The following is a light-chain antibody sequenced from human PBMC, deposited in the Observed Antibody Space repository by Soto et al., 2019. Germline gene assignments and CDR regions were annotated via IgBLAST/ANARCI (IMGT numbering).Light chain of an antibody. CDR2: GAG. CDR3: QQRRSWQVT. V-gene: IGKV3D-20*02. Sequence: EIVLTQSPGSLSLSPGERATLSCRASQSVSSGYVAWYQQKPGQSPRLLMYGAGNRASGIPDRFRGSGSGTDFTLTISRLEPEDFAVYYCQQRRSWQVTFGQGTRLEIK. J-gene: IGKJ5*01. CDR1: QSVSSGY.